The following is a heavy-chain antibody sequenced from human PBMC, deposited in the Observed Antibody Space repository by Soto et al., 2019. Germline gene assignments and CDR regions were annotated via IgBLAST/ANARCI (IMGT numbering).Heavy chain of an antibody. CDR1: GGSISSYY. V-gene: IGHV4-59*08. CDR2: IYYSGST. Sequence: SETLPHTWTVSGGSISSYYWIWIRQPPGKGLEWIGYIYYSGSTNYNPSLKSRVTISVDTSKNQFSLKLSSVTAADTAVYYCARHGSSWYNWFDPWGQGTLVTVSS. CDR3: ARHGSSWYNWFDP. J-gene: IGHJ5*02. D-gene: IGHD6-13*01.